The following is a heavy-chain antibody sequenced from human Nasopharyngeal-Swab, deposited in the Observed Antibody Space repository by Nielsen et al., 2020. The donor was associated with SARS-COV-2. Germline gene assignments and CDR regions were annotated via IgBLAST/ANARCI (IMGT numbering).Heavy chain of an antibody. D-gene: IGHD2-2*01. CDR2: ISWDGGST. CDR1: GFTVDDYA. Sequence: GESLKISCAASGFTVDDYAMHWVRQAPGKGLEWVSLISWDGGSTYYADSVKGRFTISRDNSKNSLYLQMNSLRAEDTALYYCAKDMVLVDIVVVPAARPDYWGQGTLVTVSS. CDR3: AKDMVLVDIVVVPAARPDY. V-gene: IGHV3-43D*04. J-gene: IGHJ4*02.